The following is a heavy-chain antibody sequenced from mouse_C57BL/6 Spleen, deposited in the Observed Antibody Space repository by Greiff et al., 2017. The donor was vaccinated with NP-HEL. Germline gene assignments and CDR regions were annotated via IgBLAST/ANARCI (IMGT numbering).Heavy chain of an antibody. V-gene: IGHV3-6*01. CDR2: ISYDGSN. D-gene: IGHD2-2*01. J-gene: IGHJ4*01. CDR3: ARDGYPVPMDY. Sequence: VQLKESGPGLVKPSQSLSLTCSVTGYSITSGYYWNWIRQFPGNKLEWMGYISYDGSNNYNPSLKNRISITRDTSKNQFFLKLNSVTTEDTATYYCARDGYPVPMDYWGQGTSVTVSS. CDR1: GYSITSGYY.